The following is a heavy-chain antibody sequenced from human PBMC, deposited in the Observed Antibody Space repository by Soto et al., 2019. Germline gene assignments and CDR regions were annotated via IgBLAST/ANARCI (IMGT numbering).Heavy chain of an antibody. CDR3: ARVSSYYYGMDV. Sequence: ASVKVSCKTSGYPFTSYDINWVRQATGQGLEWMGWMNPNSGNTGYAQKFQGRVTMTRNTSISTAYMELSSLRSEDTAVYYCARVSSYYYGMDVWGQGTTLTVSS. J-gene: IGHJ6*02. CDR2: MNPNSGNT. V-gene: IGHV1-8*01. CDR1: GYPFTSYD.